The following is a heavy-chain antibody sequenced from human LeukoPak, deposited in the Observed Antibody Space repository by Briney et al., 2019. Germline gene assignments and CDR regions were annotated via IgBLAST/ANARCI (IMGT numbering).Heavy chain of an antibody. CDR1: GYTFTIYY. D-gene: IGHD2-2*01. V-gene: IGHV1-46*01. CDR2: INPSGGST. J-gene: IGHJ6*02. Sequence: GASVKVSFKASGYTFTIYYMHWVRQAPGQGLEWMGIINPSGGSTSYAQKFQGRVTMTRDTSTSTVYMELSSLRSEDTAVYYCARVGDIVVVPAAEGYGMDVWGQGTTVTVSS. CDR3: ARVGDIVVVPAAEGYGMDV.